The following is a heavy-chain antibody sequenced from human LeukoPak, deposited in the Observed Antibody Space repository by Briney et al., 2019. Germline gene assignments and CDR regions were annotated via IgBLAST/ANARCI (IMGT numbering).Heavy chain of an antibody. Sequence: PGGSLRLSCAASGFTFSDYNMNWVRQAPGKGLEWVSVISSSSTYIYYADSVKGRFTISRDNAKNSLYLQMNSLRAEDTAVYYCARASTTVVTPAYYYYGMDVWGQGTTVTVSS. J-gene: IGHJ6*02. CDR2: ISSSSTYI. V-gene: IGHV3-21*06. D-gene: IGHD4-23*01. CDR1: GFTFSDYN. CDR3: ARASTTVVTPAYYYYGMDV.